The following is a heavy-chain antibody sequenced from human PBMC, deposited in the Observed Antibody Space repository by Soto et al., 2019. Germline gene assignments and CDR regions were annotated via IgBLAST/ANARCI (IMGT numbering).Heavy chain of an antibody. V-gene: IGHV4-59*01. J-gene: IGHJ6*02. Sequence: PSETLTITCTVSGGSLSGYYWRWIRQLPGKGLERIGEMTNTRSTDYNPSFKSRVTISVDTSMSQFSLRLNSVTAADTAVYYCARDLWGYCGTDCYPLDVWGQGTTVTVSS. CDR2: MTNTRST. D-gene: IGHD2-21*02. CDR3: ARDLWGYCGTDCYPLDV. CDR1: GGSLSGYY.